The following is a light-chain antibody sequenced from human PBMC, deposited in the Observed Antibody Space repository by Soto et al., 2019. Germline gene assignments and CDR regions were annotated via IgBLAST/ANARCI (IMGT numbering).Light chain of an antibody. CDR3: CSYTTTTAYV. CDR2: GVT. V-gene: IGLV2-14*03. Sequence: QSALAQPASVSGSPGQSITISCTGTSSDIGSYNYISWYQQHPDKGPKVIIYGVTNRPSGVSNRCSGSKSGYTASLTISGLQAEDEADYYCCSYTTTTAYVFGTGTKLAVL. CDR1: SSDIGSYNY. J-gene: IGLJ1*01.